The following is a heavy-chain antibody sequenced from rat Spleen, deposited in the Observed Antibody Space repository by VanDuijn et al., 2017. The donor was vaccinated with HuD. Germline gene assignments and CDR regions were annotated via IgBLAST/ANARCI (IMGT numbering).Heavy chain of an antibody. D-gene: IGHD4-3*01. CDR3: ARNGRGERTYYYVMVA. Sequence: EVQLVESGGGLAQPGRSLKLSCGVSGFTFSNSALAWVRQAPTKGLEWFSSITNSGLVTYYRDSVKGRFTISRDNAKSTLYLQRDSMRSEDTATYYWARNGRGERTYYYVMVAWGQGASVTVSS. V-gene: IGHV5S23*01. CDR2: ITNSGLVT. CDR1: GFTFSNSA. J-gene: IGHJ4*01.